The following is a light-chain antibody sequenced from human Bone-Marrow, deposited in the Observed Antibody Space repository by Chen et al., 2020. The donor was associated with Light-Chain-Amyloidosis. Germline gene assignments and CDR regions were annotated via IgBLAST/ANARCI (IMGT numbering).Light chain of an antibody. CDR1: SGSIATHY. Sequence: FMLTPPPSVSESPGKTVIISFTRSSGSIATHYVQLYQQRPGSSPITVIYEDDQRPSGVPDRFSGSIDRSSNSASLTISGLKTEDEADYYCQSYQGSSQGVFGGGTKLTVL. CDR3: QSYQGSSQGV. J-gene: IGLJ3*02. CDR2: EDD. V-gene: IGLV6-57*01.